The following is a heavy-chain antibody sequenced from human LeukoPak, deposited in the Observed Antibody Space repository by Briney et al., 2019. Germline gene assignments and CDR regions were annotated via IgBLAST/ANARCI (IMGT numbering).Heavy chain of an antibody. CDR3: ARDSGVDALIDY. CDR2: ISSSSSTI. J-gene: IGHJ4*02. V-gene: IGHV3-48*02. D-gene: IGHD3-3*01. Sequence: GGSLRLSCAASGFTFSSYPLNWVRQAPGKGLEWVSYISSSSSTIYYTDSVNGRFTISRDNARNSLYLQMNNVRDEDTAVYYCARDSGVDALIDYWGQGTLVTVSA. CDR1: GFTFSSYP.